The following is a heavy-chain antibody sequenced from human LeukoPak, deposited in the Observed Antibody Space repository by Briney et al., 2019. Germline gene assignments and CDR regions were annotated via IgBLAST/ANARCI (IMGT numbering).Heavy chain of an antibody. D-gene: IGHD3-10*01. V-gene: IGHV3-43D*03. Sequence: PGGSLRLSCAASGFTFDDYAMHWVRQAPGKGLEWVSLISWDGGSTYYADSVKGRFTISRDNSKNSLYLQMNSLRAEDTAVYYCARVTYGSGTYGAFDYWGQGTLVTVSS. CDR3: ARVTYGSGTYGAFDY. CDR1: GFTFDDYA. J-gene: IGHJ4*02. CDR2: ISWDGGST.